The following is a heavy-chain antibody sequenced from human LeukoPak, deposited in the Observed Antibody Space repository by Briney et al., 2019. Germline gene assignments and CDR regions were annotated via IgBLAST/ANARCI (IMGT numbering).Heavy chain of an antibody. D-gene: IGHD3-22*01. CDR3: ARGEYYYDNSGYSPFDY. CDR2: IIPIFGTA. Sequence: SVKVSCKASGGTFSSYAISWVRQAPGQGLEWMGGIIPIFGTANYAQKFQGRVTITTDESTSTAYMELSSLRSEDTAVYYCARGEYYYDNSGYSPFDYWGQGTLVTVSS. CDR1: GGTFSSYA. J-gene: IGHJ4*02. V-gene: IGHV1-69*05.